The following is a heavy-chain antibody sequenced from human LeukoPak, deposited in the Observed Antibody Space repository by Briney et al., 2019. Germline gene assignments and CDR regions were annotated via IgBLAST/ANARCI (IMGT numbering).Heavy chain of an antibody. Sequence: PGGSLRLSCAAPGFTFSDNYMSWIRQAPGKGLEWVSYISNGGTTTKYADSVEGRFTISRDNAKNFLYLQMNSLRAEDTAVYFCASEPRLLDHWGQGTLVTVSS. J-gene: IGHJ4*02. CDR3: ASEPRLLDH. CDR1: GFTFSDNY. V-gene: IGHV3-11*04. D-gene: IGHD6-25*01. CDR2: ISNGGTTT.